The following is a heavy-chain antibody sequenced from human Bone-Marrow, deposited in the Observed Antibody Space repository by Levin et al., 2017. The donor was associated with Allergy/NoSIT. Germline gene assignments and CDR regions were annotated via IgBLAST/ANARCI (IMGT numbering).Heavy chain of an antibody. V-gene: IGHV3-69-1*01. CDR3: ARDRGPNDY. D-gene: IGHD3-10*01. Sequence: GGSLRLSCAASGFTFGDYYMTWLRQAPGKGLEWVSHIGTDGTTYYADSVKGRFTISRDNAKNLVSLHMNSLRGEDTAVYYCARDRGPNDYWGQGTLVSVSS. J-gene: IGHJ4*02. CDR1: GFTFGDYY. CDR2: IGTDGTT.